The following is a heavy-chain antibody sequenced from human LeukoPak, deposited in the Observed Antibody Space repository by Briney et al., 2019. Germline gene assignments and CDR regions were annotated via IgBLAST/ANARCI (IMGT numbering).Heavy chain of an antibody. J-gene: IGHJ4*02. CDR2: ISAYNGNT. D-gene: IGHD3-9*01. CDR1: GYTFTSYG. CDR3: ARVGILRYFDWLLSCHSLFDY. Sequence: ASVKVSCKASGYTFTSYGISWVRQAPGQGLEWMGWISAYNGNTNYAQKLQGRVTMTTDTSTSTAYMELRSLRSDDTAVYYCARVGILRYFDWLLSCHSLFDYWGQGTLVTVSS. V-gene: IGHV1-18*01.